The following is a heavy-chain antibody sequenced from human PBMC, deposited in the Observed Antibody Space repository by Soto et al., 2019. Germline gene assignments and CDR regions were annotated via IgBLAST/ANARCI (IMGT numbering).Heavy chain of an antibody. V-gene: IGHV3-23*01. CDR2: ISGSGDST. CDR3: ARRCSGSYYDY. J-gene: IGHJ4*02. D-gene: IGHD1-26*01. CDR1: GFTFSSYA. Sequence: EVQLLESGGGLVQPGGSLRLSCAASGFTFSSYAMRWVRQAPVKGLEWVSAISGSGDSTYYADSVKGRFTISRDNSKNTLYLQMNSLRAEDTAVYYCARRCSGSYYDYWGKGTLVNFSS.